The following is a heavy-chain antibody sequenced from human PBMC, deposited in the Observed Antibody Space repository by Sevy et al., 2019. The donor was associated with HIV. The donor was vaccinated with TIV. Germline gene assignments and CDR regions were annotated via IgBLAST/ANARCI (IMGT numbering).Heavy chain of an antibody. CDR1: GYSFTSYW. D-gene: IGHD3-22*01. V-gene: IGHV5-51*01. J-gene: IGHJ6*02. CDR3: ARQSTYYYDSSGYYQPHPYYYYGMDV. Sequence: GESLKISCKGSGYSFTSYWIGWVRQMPGKGLEWMGIIYPGDSDTRYSPSFQGQVTISADKSLGTAYLNGSSLKASDNAMDYCARQSTYYYDSSGYYQPHPYYYYGMDVWGQGTTVTVSS. CDR2: IYPGDSDT.